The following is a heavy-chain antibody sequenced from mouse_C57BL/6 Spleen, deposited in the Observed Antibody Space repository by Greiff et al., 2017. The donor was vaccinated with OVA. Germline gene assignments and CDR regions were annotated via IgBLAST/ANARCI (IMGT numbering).Heavy chain of an antibody. CDR3: ARSYGSSYYWYFDV. CDR1: GYAFSSSW. V-gene: IGHV1-82*01. J-gene: IGHJ1*03. CDR2: IYPGDGDT. D-gene: IGHD1-1*01. Sequence: VVKPGASVKISCKASGYAFSSSWMNWVKQRPGKGLEWIGRIYPGDGDTNYNGKFKGKATLTADKSSSTAYMQLSSLTSEDSAVYFCARSYGSSYYWYFDVWGTGTTVTVSS.